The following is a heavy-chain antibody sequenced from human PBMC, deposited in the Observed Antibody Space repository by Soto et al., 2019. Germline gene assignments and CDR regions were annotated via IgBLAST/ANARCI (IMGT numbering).Heavy chain of an antibody. CDR1: GFTFSSYS. Sequence: PGGSLRLSCAASGFTFSSYSMNWVRQAPGKGLELVSYISSSSSTIYYADSVKGRFTISRDNAKNSLYLQMNSLRDEDTAVYYCARDSRSVTIFGVVSSNWFDPWGQGTXVTVSS. J-gene: IGHJ5*02. CDR3: ARDSRSVTIFGVVSSNWFDP. V-gene: IGHV3-48*02. D-gene: IGHD3-3*01. CDR2: ISSSSSTI.